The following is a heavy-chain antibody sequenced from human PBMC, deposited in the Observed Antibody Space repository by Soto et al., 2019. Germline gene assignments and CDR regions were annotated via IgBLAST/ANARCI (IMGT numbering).Heavy chain of an antibody. Sequence: QVQLVQSGAEVRKPGASVTVSCRSSGDSLNDYYIHWVRQAPGQGFEWMGWINPNGGVTKYAQKFQGWVSMTRDTSIRTVYMQLSRLRSDDTAVYYCARESGGATATLDYYDFYMDVWGTGTTVTVSS. J-gene: IGHJ6*03. CDR2: INPNGGVT. CDR1: GDSLNDYY. D-gene: IGHD5-12*01. V-gene: IGHV1-2*04. CDR3: ARESGGATATLDYYDFYMDV.